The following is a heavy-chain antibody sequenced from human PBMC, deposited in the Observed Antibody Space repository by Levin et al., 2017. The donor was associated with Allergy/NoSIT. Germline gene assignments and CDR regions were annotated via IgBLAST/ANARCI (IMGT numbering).Heavy chain of an antibody. CDR1: GGSISSSSYY. CDR3: ARGYCSGGSCDPRMDV. CDR2: IYYSGST. Sequence: SETLSLTCTVSGGSISSSSYYWGWIRQPPGKGLEWIGSIYYSGSTYYNPSLKSRVTISVDTSKNQFSLKLSSVTAADTAVYYGARGYCSGGSCDPRMDVWGQGTTVTVSS. D-gene: IGHD2-15*01. J-gene: IGHJ6*02. V-gene: IGHV4-39*01.